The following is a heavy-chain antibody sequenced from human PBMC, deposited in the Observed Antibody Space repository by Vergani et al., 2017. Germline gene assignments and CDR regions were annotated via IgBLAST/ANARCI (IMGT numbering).Heavy chain of an antibody. CDR2: ISSSSSYI. CDR3: ARGWGYSGYDLKGVGKFDD. V-gene: IGHV3-21*01. CDR1: GFTFSSHS. D-gene: IGHD5-12*01. J-gene: IGHJ4*02. Sequence: EVQLVESGGGLVKPGGSLRLSCAASGFTFSSHSMNWVRQAPGKGLEWVSFISSSSSYIYYADSEKGRFTSSRDNAKNSLYLQMNSLRAEDTAVYYCARGWGYSGYDLKGVGKFDDWGQGSLVTVSS.